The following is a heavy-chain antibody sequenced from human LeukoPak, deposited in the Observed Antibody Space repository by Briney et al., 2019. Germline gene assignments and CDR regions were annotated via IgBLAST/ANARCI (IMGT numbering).Heavy chain of an antibody. D-gene: IGHD3-22*01. J-gene: IGHJ4*02. CDR1: GFPFSDVW. Sequence: GGSLRLSCAASGFPFSDVWMSWVRQAPGKGLEWVGRIKSITDGGTADYAAPVKGRFTFSRDDSKNTLYLQMNSLNTEDTAVYYCTTDWYYYDSSGYYPIFWGQGTLVTVSS. CDR2: IKSITDGGTA. V-gene: IGHV3-15*01. CDR3: TTDWYYYDSSGYYPIF.